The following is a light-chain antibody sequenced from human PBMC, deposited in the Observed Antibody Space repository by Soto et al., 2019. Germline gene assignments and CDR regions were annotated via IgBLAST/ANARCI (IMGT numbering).Light chain of an antibody. CDR1: QHITSNY. Sequence: EIVLTQSPGTLSLSPGERATLSCRASQHITSNYLGWYQQKPGQAPRLLIYGASRRAAGIPDRFSGSGSGTDFTLTISSLEPEDFAVYFCQQYGSSPRTFGQGTKVHIK. CDR3: QQYGSSPRT. J-gene: IGKJ1*01. CDR2: GAS. V-gene: IGKV3-20*01.